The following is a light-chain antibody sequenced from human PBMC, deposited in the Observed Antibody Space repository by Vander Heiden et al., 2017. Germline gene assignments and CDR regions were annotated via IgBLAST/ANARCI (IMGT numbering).Light chain of an antibody. CDR3: QSADSSGTYV. CDR2: KDS. V-gene: IGLV3-25*03. Sequence: SYELTQPPSVSVSPGQTARITCSGDALTKQYAYWYPQKPGQAPVLVIYKDSERPSGIPERFSGSSSGTTVTLTISGVQAEDEADYYCQSADSSGTYVFGTGTKVTVL. J-gene: IGLJ1*01. CDR1: ALTKQY.